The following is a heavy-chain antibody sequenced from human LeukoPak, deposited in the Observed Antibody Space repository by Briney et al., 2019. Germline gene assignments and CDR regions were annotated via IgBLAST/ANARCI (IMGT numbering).Heavy chain of an antibody. V-gene: IGHV4-34*01. Sequence: PSGTLSLTCAVYGGFFSGYYWSWIRQPPGKGLEWIGEINHSGSTNYNPSLKSRVTISVDTSKNQFSLKLSSVTAADTAVYYCASLILWFSESTGSGMDVWGQGTTVTVSS. D-gene: IGHD3-10*01. J-gene: IGHJ6*02. CDR2: INHSGST. CDR3: ASLILWFSESTGSGMDV. CDR1: GGFFSGYY.